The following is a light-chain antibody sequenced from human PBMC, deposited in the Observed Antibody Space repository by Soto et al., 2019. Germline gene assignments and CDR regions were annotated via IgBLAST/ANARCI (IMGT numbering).Light chain of an antibody. CDR1: TSNIGSNA. CDR3: AAWDDRLNGVI. J-gene: IGLJ2*01. V-gene: IGLV1-44*01. Sequence: QSVLTQTPSASGTPGQRVIIFCSGSTSNIGSNAVSWYQQLPGTAPKLLIYSNAQRPSGVSDRFSGSRSGTSASLAISGLQSEDESDYFCAAWDDRLNGVIFGGGTKLTAL. CDR2: SNA.